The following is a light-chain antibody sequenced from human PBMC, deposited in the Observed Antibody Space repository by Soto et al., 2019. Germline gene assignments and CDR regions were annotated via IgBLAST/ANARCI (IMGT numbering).Light chain of an antibody. Sequence: EIVMTQSPGTLSVSPGERSTLSCRASQRVRSKLAWYQQKPGQAPRLLIYDASTTATGIPARFSGSGSGTEFNLTIISLQDEDFAVDYCQQYHNWTPLTFGQGTLLEIK. CDR3: QQYHNWTPLT. J-gene: IGKJ5*01. CDR1: QRVRSK. V-gene: IGKV3-15*01. CDR2: DAS.